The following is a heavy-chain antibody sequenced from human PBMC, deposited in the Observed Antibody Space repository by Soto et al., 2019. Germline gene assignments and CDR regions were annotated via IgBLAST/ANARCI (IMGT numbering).Heavy chain of an antibody. CDR2: ISAYNGNT. V-gene: IGHV1-18*01. J-gene: IGHJ6*02. CDR3: ARDLGAIYDILTGYGMDV. Sequence: ASVKVSCKASGYTFTSYGISWVRQAPGQGLEWMGWISAYNGNTNYAQKFQGKVTMTTDTSTSTAYMELRSLRSDDTAVYYCARDLGAIYDILTGYGMDVRAQRTTVTVSS. CDR1: GYTFTSYG. D-gene: IGHD3-9*01.